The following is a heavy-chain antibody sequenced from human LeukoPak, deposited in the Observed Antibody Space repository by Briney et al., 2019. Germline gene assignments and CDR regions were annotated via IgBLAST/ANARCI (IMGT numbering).Heavy chain of an antibody. Sequence: KPSETLSLTCTVSGGSISSSSYYWGWIRQPPGKGLEWIGSIYYRGVTYYYPSLKSRVTISVDTSKNQFSLKLNSVTASDTAVYYCARQGLQARWFDPWGQGTLVTVSS. CDR2: IYYRGVT. CDR3: ARQGLQARWFDP. V-gene: IGHV4-39*01. D-gene: IGHD1-26*01. J-gene: IGHJ5*02. CDR1: GGSISSSSYY.